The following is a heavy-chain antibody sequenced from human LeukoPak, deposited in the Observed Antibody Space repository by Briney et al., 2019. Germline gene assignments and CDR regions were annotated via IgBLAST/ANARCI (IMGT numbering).Heavy chain of an antibody. V-gene: IGHV4-59*08. CDR2: IYYSGST. D-gene: IGHD3-22*01. J-gene: IGHJ5*02. CDR3: ARRPYDSSGYYSSWFDP. Sequence: SETLSLTCTVSGGSISSYYWSWIRQPPGKGLEWIGYIYYSGSTNYNPSLKSRVTISVDTSNNQFSLKLSSVTAADTAVYYCARRPYDSSGYYSSWFDPWGQGTLVTVSS. CDR1: GGSISSYY.